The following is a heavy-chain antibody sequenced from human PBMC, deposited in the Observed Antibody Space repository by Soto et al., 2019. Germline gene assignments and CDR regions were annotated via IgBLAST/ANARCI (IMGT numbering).Heavy chain of an antibody. CDR3: AREDYIERYYYYGMDV. V-gene: IGHV5-10-1*01. D-gene: IGHD4-4*01. CDR1: GYSFTSYW. Sequence: GESLKISCXGSGYSFTSYWVSWVRQMPGKGLEWMGRIDPSDSYTNYSPSFQGHVTISADKSISTAYLQWSSLKASDTAMYYCAREDYIERYYYYGMDVWGQGTTVTVSS. J-gene: IGHJ6*02. CDR2: IDPSDSYT.